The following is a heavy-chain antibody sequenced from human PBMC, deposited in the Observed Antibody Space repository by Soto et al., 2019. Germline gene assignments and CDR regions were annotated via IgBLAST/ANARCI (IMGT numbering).Heavy chain of an antibody. CDR2: IIPAFGTT. D-gene: IGHD2-2*02. J-gene: IGHJ6*02. CDR1: GGTFGIYA. V-gene: IGHV1-69*01. CDR3: ARVPRQMLYGPTRNGMDV. Sequence: QVQLVQSGAAVSKPGSSVKVSCKASGGTFGIYAIGWVRQAPGQGLEWMGGIIPAFGTTKNAQKFQDRVEMTADESTNTVYMELRGLRCADTAVYYSARVPRQMLYGPTRNGMDVWGQGTTLIVSS.